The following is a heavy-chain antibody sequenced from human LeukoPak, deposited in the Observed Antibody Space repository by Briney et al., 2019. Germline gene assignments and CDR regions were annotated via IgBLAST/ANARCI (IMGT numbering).Heavy chain of an antibody. CDR2: ISGSGGST. D-gene: IGHD6-6*01. Sequence: GGSLRLSCAASGFIFSSYAMSWVRQAPGKGLEWVSTISGSGGSTYYADSVKGRFTISRDNSKNTVYLQMNSLRAEDTAVYYCAKRGSTWDLDYWGQGTLVTVSS. CDR1: GFIFSSYA. J-gene: IGHJ4*02. CDR3: AKRGSTWDLDY. V-gene: IGHV3-23*01.